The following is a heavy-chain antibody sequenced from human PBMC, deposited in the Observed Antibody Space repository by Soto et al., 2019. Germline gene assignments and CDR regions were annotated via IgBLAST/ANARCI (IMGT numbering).Heavy chain of an antibody. Sequence: EVQLVESGGGLVQPGGSLRLSCAASGFTISSYWMHWVRQAPGKGLVWVSRINIDGSRISYADSVKGQCTISRDNAKNTLYMQMNSLRAEDTAVYYCIRGDGDRYDGHGYLGRHWGQGTLVTVSS. CDR3: IRGDGDRYDGHGYLGRH. V-gene: IGHV3-74*01. CDR2: INIDGSRI. CDR1: GFTISSYW. J-gene: IGHJ4*02. D-gene: IGHD3-22*01.